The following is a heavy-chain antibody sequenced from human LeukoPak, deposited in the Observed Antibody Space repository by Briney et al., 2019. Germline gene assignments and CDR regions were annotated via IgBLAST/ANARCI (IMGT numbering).Heavy chain of an antibody. J-gene: IGHJ4*01. D-gene: IGHD3-10*01. CDR2: VHHTGRT. CDR1: GLTFDKYA. V-gene: IGHV4-34*01. CDR3: ARGSDYTWGG. Sequence: PGGSLRLSCAASGLTFDKYAMSWVRQPPGKGFEWIAEVHHTGRTIYSPSFARRVTISADTSKNQVSLKLTSVTAADTAVYYCARGSDYTWGGWGQGTLVTVSS.